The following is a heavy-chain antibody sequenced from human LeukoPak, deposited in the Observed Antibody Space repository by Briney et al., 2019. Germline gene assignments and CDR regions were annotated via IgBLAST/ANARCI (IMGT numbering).Heavy chain of an antibody. J-gene: IGHJ6*03. Sequence: GGSLRLSCAASGFTFSSYSMNWVRQAPGKGLEWVSSISSSSSYIYYADSVKGRFTISRDNAKNSLYLQMNSPRAEDTAVYYCARDYSEYYYYYYMDVWGKGTTVTVSS. V-gene: IGHV3-21*01. D-gene: IGHD2-15*01. CDR2: ISSSSSYI. CDR3: ARDYSEYYYYYYMDV. CDR1: GFTFSSYS.